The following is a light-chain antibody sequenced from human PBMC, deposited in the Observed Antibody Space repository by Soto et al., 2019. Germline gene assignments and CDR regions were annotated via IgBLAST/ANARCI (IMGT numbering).Light chain of an antibody. Sequence: QSVLTQWPSASASLGASVKITCTLSSGHSSYAIAWHQQQPEKGPRYLMKLSSDGSQRKGDGIPDRFSGSSSGAERYLTISSLQSEDEADYYCQTWDTGARVVFGGGTKLTVL. J-gene: IGLJ2*01. V-gene: IGLV4-69*01. CDR2: LSSDGSQ. CDR1: SGHSSYA. CDR3: QTWDTGARVV.